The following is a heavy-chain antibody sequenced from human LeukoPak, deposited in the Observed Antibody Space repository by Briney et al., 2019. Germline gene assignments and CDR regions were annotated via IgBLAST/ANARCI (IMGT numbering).Heavy chain of an antibody. D-gene: IGHD2-21*02. J-gene: IGHJ4*02. CDR1: GGSISSGGYS. CDR2: INHSGST. V-gene: IGHV4-30-2*01. Sequence: SQTLSLTCAVSGGSISSGGYSWSWIRQPPGKGLEWIGYINHSGSTYYNPSLKSRVTISVDRSKNQFSLKLSSVTAADTAVYYCASVAYCGGDCYPPPFDYWGQGTLVTVSS. CDR3: ASVAYCGGDCYPPPFDY.